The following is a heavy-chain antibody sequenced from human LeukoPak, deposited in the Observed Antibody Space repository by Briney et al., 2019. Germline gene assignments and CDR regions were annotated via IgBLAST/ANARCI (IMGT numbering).Heavy chain of an antibody. J-gene: IGHJ5*02. CDR1: GYTFTSYG. CDR3: ARDAYQLLPTAHNWFDP. V-gene: IGHV1-18*01. CDR2: ISAYNGNT. D-gene: IGHD2-2*01. Sequence: ASVKVSCKASGYTFTSYGIIRVRQAPGQRLEWTGWISAYNGNTNYAQKLQGRVTMTTDTSTSTAYMELRSLRSDDTAVYYCARDAYQLLPTAHNWFDPWGEGSLVTVSS.